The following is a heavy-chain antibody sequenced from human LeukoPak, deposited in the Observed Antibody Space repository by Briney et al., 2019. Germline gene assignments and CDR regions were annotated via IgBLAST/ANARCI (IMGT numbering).Heavy chain of an antibody. CDR3: ARDRRGSGDY. CDR2: ISYDGSNK. J-gene: IGHJ4*02. D-gene: IGHD3-16*01. Sequence: GGSLRLSCAASGFTFSSYAMHWVRQAPGKGLEWVAVISYDGSNKYYADSVKGRFTISRDNSKNTPYLQMNSLRAEDTAVYYCARDRRGSGDYWGQGTLVTVSS. V-gene: IGHV3-30*04. CDR1: GFTFSSYA.